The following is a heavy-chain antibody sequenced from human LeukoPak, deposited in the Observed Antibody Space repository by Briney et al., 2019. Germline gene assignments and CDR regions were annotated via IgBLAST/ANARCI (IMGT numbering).Heavy chain of an antibody. CDR2: LSYTGKT. D-gene: IGHD2/OR15-2a*01. J-gene: IGHJ4*02. CDR1: GASVSTSH. Sequence: SETLSLTCVLSGASVSTSHWNWIRQLPEKRLEWIGCLSYTGKTDYNPSLTSRVTISLATSKDQVSLKLRSVTAADTAIYYCSEGYFEPFDHWGQGILVTVSS. CDR3: SEGYFEPFDH. V-gene: IGHV4-59*02.